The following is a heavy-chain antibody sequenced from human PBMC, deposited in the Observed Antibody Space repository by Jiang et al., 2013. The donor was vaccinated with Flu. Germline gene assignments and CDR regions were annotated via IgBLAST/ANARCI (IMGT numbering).Heavy chain of an antibody. Sequence: KPTQTLTLTCTFSGFSLTTSGMCVSWIRQPPGKALEWLARIDWDGDEYYSTSLRTRLTISKDTSKNQVVLRMTNMDPMDTGTYYCARVRRGTYYEKWFDSWGQGTLVTVSP. CDR3: ARVRRGTYYEKWFDS. CDR2: IDWDGDE. D-gene: IGHD1-26*01. J-gene: IGHJ5*01. V-gene: IGHV2-70*11. CDR1: GFSLTTSGMC.